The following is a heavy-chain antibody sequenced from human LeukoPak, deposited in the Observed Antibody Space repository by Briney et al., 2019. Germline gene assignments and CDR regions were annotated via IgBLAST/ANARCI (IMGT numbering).Heavy chain of an antibody. D-gene: IGHD3-10*01. V-gene: IGHV3-23*01. Sequence: GGSLRLSCAASGFTFSSYAMSWVRQAPGKGLERVSGIHGSGGSTYYADSVKGRFTISKDNSKNTVYLEMNSLRAEDTALYYCAKDRSLWFGELQTWGQGTLVTVSS. CDR3: AKDRSLWFGELQT. CDR2: IHGSGGST. CDR1: GFTFSSYA. J-gene: IGHJ5*02.